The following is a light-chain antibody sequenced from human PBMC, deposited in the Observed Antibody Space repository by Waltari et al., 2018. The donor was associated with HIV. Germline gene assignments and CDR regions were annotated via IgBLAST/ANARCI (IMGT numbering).Light chain of an antibody. CDR3: QQYGSSPT. CDR2: GTF. CDR1: QTVSGNY. V-gene: IGKV3-20*01. J-gene: IGKJ3*01. Sequence: EIVLTQSPGTLSLSPGERATLSCRASQTVSGNYLAWYQQRPGQSPRLLSYGTFTRAIGIPDRFSGSGSGTDFTLTINRLEPEDFAMYYCQQYGSSPTFGPGTKVDIK.